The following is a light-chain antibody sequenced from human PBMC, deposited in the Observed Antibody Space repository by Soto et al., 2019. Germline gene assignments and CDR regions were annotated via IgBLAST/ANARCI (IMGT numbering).Light chain of an antibody. J-gene: IGLJ2*01. CDR2: DVS. CDR3: CSYAGRHFL. CDR1: SSDVGGYNY. Sequence: QPVLTQPRSVSGSPGQSVTISCTGTSSDVGGYNYVSWYQQHPGKAPKLMIYDVSQRPSGVPDRFSGSKSGNTASLTISGLEAEDEGDYYCCSYAGRHFLFGGGNKLNVL. V-gene: IGLV2-11*01.